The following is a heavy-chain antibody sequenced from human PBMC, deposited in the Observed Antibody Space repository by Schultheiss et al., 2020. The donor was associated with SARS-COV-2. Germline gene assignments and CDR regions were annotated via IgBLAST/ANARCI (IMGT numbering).Heavy chain of an antibody. CDR1: GFSLSSSGMC. J-gene: IGHJ3*02. V-gene: IGHV2-5*08. CDR3: ARVCSSTSCYTYGAFDI. CDR2: IYWDDDK. Sequence: SGPTLVKPTQTLTLTCTFSGFSLSSSGMCVSWIRQPPGKALEWLALIYWDDDKRYSPSLKSRLTISKDTSKSQVVLTMADMDPLDTATYYCARVCSSTSCYTYGAFDIWGQGTMVTVSS. D-gene: IGHD2-2*02.